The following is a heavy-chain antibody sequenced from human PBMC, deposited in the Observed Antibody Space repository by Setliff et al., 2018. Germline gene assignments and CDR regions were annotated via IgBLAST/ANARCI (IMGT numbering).Heavy chain of an antibody. V-gene: IGHV3-30*02. CDR1: GFTFSRFG. CDR2: VRYDGSNK. J-gene: IGHJ6*02. CDR3: AKDSLEVVIALHGMDV. D-gene: IGHD2-21*01. Sequence: GGSLRLSCAASGFTFSRFGMYWVRQAPGKGLEWVAFVRYDGSNKYYADSVKGRFTISKDNSKNTLYLQMNSLTSEDTAVYYCAKDSLEVVIALHGMDVWGQGTTGTVSS.